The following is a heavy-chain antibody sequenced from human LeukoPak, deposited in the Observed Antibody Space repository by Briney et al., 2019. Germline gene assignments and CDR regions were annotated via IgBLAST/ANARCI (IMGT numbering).Heavy chain of an antibody. CDR1: GLTFSRYD. J-gene: IGHJ4*02. CDR2: IGTAGDT. V-gene: IGHV3-13*01. D-gene: IGHD7-27*01. Sequence: PGGSLRLSCAASGLTFSRYDMHWVRQTTGNGLEWVAAIGTAGDTYYLDSVKGRFTISRDNAKNTLDLQMDSLRAEDTAVYYCGRDDWGSVDYWGQGTLVTVSS. CDR3: GRDDWGSVDY.